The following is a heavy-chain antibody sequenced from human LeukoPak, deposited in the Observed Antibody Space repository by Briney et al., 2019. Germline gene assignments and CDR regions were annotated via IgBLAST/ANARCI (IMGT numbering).Heavy chain of an antibody. CDR1: GGSISSYY. V-gene: IGHV4-59*08. CDR3: ARHETGGSYPLKY. CDR2: IYYSGST. J-gene: IGHJ4*02. Sequence: SETLSLTCTVSGGSISSYYWSWIRQPPGKGLEWIGYIYYSGSTNYNPSLKSRVTISIDTSNNQFSLKLSSVTAADTAMYYCARHETGGSYPLKYWGQGLLVTVSS. D-gene: IGHD1-26*01.